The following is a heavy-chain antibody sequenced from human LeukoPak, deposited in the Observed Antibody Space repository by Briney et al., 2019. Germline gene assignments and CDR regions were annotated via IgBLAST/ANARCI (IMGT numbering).Heavy chain of an antibody. CDR2: INPNSGGT. J-gene: IGHJ3*02. CDR3: ARVVVGATTRGAFDI. V-gene: IGHV1-2*02. D-gene: IGHD1-26*01. CDR1: GYTFTGYY. Sequence: ASVKVSCKASGYTFTGYYMHWVRQAPGQGLEWMGWINPNSGGTNYAQKFQGRVTMTRDTSISTAYMELSRLRSDDTAVCYCARVVVGATTRGAFDIWGQGTMVTVSS.